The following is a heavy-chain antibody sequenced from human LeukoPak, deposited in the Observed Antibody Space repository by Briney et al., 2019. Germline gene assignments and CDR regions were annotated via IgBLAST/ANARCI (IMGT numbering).Heavy chain of an antibody. CDR2: IKEDGSAK. V-gene: IGHV3-7*04. D-gene: IGHD5-12*01. J-gene: IGHJ4*02. CDR1: GFTFSSYW. Sequence: PGGSLRLSCAASGFTFSSYWMSWVRQAPGKGLGWVANIKEDGSAKYSVDSVKGRFTISRDNAKNTLYLQMNSLRAEDTAVYYCARDSPGYGAYDLGWGQGTLVTVSS. CDR3: ARDSPGYGAYDLG.